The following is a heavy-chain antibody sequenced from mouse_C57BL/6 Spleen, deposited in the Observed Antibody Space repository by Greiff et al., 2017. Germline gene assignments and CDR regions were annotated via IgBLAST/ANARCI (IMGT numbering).Heavy chain of an antibody. CDR2: INPSNGAT. CDR3: AREDYDFAY. CDR1: GYTFTSYW. Sequence: QVQLQQPGTDLVTPGASVTLTCKASGYTFTSYWVHWVKQRPGQGLEWLGNINPSNGATNDNGKFKSKATLTVDKSSSTAYMQLSSLTSEDSAVYYCAREDYDFAYWGQGTLVTVSA. D-gene: IGHD2-4*01. V-gene: IGHV1-53*01. J-gene: IGHJ3*01.